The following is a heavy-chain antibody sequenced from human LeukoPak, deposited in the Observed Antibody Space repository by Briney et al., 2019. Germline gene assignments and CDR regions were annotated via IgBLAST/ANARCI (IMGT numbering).Heavy chain of an antibody. V-gene: IGHV3-7*01. CDR1: GFTFGGYW. CDR3: ARDGVSASPEFDY. CDR2: IKYDGSEK. D-gene: IGHD2-8*01. Sequence: GGSLRLSCGASGFTFGGYWMYWVRQAPGKGLEWVANIKYDGSEKNYVDSVKGRFTISRDNAKNSLYLQMNSLRAEDTAVYYCARDGVSASPEFDYWGQGTLVTVSS. J-gene: IGHJ4*02.